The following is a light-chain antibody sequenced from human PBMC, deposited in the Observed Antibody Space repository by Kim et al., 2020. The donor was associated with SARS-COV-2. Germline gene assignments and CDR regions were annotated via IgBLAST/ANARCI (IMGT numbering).Light chain of an antibody. J-gene: IGLJ3*02. CDR1: SSNIGSNY. CDR3: AAWDDSLSGWV. CDR2: RNN. V-gene: IGLV1-47*01. Sequence: GQRVTISCSRSSSNIGSNYVYWYQQLPGTSPKPHIYRNNQRPSGVPDRFSGSKSGTSASLAISGLRSADEADYYCAAWDDSLSGWVFGGGTQLTVL.